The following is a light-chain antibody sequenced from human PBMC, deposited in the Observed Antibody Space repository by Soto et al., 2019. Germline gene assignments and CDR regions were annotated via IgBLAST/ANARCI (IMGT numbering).Light chain of an antibody. CDR1: SSIIASNT. CDR3: AAWDDSVRNYV. CDR2: GND. V-gene: IGLV1-44*01. Sequence: QSVLTQPPSASGTPGQRVTISCSGSSSIIASNTVGWYQHFPGTAPKLLIFGNDQRPSGVPDRFSASKSGTSASLAISGLQSEDEADYYCAAWDDSVRNYVFGTGTKLTVL. J-gene: IGLJ1*01.